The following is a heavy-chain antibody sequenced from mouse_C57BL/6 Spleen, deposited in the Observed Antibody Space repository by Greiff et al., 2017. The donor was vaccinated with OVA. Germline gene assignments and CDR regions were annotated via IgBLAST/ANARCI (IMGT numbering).Heavy chain of an antibody. D-gene: IGHD1-1*02. V-gene: IGHV2-2*01. CDR2: IWSGGST. Sequence: QVQLKESGPGLVQPSQCLSITCTVSGFSLTSYGVHWVRQSPGKGLEWLGVIWSGGSTDYTAAFISRLSIRKDNSKSEVFYKMNSPQADDTAIYYCARKGGGYYARDYWGQGTSVTVSS. CDR3: ARKGGGYYARDY. J-gene: IGHJ4*01. CDR1: GFSLTSYG.